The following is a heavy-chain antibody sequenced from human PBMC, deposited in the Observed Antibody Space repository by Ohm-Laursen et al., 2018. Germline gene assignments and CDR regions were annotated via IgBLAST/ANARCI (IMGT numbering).Heavy chain of an antibody. D-gene: IGHD3-22*01. CDR1: GFTFSSYA. V-gene: IGHV3-23*01. Sequence: SLRLSCAATGFTFSSYAMSWVRQAPGKGLEWVSAISGSGGSTYYADPVKGRFTISRDNSKNTLYLQMNSLRAEDTAVYYCATTSYYYDSSAPGDYWGQGTLVTVSS. J-gene: IGHJ4*02. CDR3: ATTSYYYDSSAPGDY. CDR2: ISGSGGST.